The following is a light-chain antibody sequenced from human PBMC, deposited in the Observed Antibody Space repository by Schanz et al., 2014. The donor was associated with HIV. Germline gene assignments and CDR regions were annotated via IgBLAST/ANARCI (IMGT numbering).Light chain of an antibody. CDR1: QSVSTF. CDR3: QHRNNWPPMFT. J-gene: IGKJ3*01. V-gene: IGKV3-11*01. CDR2: DVS. Sequence: EIVLTQSPATLSLSSGERATLSCRASQSVSTFIAWYQQKPGQPPRLLIYDVSNRATGIPARFSGSGSGTDFTLTISSLEPEDFAIYYCQHRNNWPPMFTFGPGTRVDFK.